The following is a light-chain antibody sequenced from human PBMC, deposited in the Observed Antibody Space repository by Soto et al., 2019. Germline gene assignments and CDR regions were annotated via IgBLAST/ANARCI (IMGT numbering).Light chain of an antibody. J-gene: IGKJ1*01. CDR2: KAS. CDR3: QHYNSYSEA. Sequence: IQMTQSPSTLSGSVGDRVTITCRASQTISSWLAWYQQKPGKAPKLLIYKASTLKSGVPSRFSGSGSGTEFTLTISSPQPYDFATYYCQHYNSYSEAFGQGTKVELK. V-gene: IGKV1-5*03. CDR1: QTISSW.